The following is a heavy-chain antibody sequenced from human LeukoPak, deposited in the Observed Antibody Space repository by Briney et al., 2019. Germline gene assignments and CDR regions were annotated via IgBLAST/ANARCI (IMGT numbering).Heavy chain of an antibody. CDR3: ARHAGGGFGTIDY. CDR2: IQYSGST. V-gene: IGHV4-61*01. D-gene: IGHD3-10*01. Sequence: SETLSLTCTVSGDSVSGISFYWSWIRQPPGKGLQYIGYIQYSGSTNYNPSLKSRVTISVDTSKNQFSLKLTSVTAADTAVYYCARHAGGGFGTIDYWGQGTLVTISS. J-gene: IGHJ4*02. CDR1: GDSVSGISFY.